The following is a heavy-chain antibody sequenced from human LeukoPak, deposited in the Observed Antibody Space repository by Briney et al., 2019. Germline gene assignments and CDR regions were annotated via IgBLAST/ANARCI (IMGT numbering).Heavy chain of an antibody. Sequence: ASVTVSCKASGYTFTSYGISWVRQAPGQGLEWMGWISAYNGNTNYAQKLQGRVTMTTDTSTSTAYMERRSLRSDDTAVYYCARDITGSGWYRSNLNWFDPWGQGTLVTVSS. J-gene: IGHJ5*02. CDR1: GYTFTSYG. V-gene: IGHV1-18*01. CDR3: ARDITGSGWYRSNLNWFDP. D-gene: IGHD6-19*01. CDR2: ISAYNGNT.